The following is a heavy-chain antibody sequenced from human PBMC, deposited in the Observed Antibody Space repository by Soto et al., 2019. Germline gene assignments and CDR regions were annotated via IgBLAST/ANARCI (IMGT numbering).Heavy chain of an antibody. CDR3: ASGGGRWYVAY. CDR1: GDSRSSSGDY. V-gene: IGHV4-31*03. J-gene: IGHJ4*02. D-gene: IGHD3-3*01. Sequence: PSETLSLTCTVSGDSRSSSGDYWTWIRQYPGKGLEWIGYMYNSGKTYYNPSLTSRLTISVDTSKNQFSLKLTSVTAADTAVYYCASGGGRWYVAYSARRILVPVSS. CDR2: MYNSGKT.